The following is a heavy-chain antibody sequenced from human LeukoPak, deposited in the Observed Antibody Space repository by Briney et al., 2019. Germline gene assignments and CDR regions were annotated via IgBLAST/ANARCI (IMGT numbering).Heavy chain of an antibody. Sequence: PGGSLRLSCAASGFTFSSYEMNWVRQAPGKGLEWVSSISSSGSYIYYADSVKGRFTISRDNAKNSLYLQMNSLRAEDTAVYYCARDTARKVIDYWGQGTLVTVSS. V-gene: IGHV3-21*01. CDR2: ISSSGSYI. CDR3: ARDTARKVIDY. J-gene: IGHJ4*02. D-gene: IGHD1-14*01. CDR1: GFTFSSYE.